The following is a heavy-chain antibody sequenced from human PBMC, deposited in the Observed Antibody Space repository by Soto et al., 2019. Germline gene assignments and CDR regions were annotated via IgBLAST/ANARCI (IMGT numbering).Heavy chain of an antibody. J-gene: IGHJ4*02. CDR1: GFTFSTYG. D-gene: IGHD5-18*01. CDR2: IWYDGSNK. CDR3: GRDGALGDTAVVDS. V-gene: IGHV3-33*01. Sequence: QVQLVESGGGVVQPGKSLRLSCAASGFTFSTYGMHWVRQAPGKGLEWVAVIWYDGSNKYHGDSLKGRFTISRDNSKDTWYLPINNLRAEDTAVYYWGRDGALGDTAVVDSWGQGTLVNVSS.